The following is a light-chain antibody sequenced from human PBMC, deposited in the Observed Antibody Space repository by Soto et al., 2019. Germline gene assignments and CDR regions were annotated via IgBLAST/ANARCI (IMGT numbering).Light chain of an antibody. CDR3: QQRSNWPLT. CDR1: QSISSY. CDR2: AAS. J-gene: IGKJ4*01. V-gene: IGKV1-39*01. Sequence: DVQMTQSPSSLSASVGDRVTITCRASQSISSYLNWHQQKAGKAPKLLIHAASNLESGVPSRFSGSGSGTDFTLTISSLEPEDFAVYYCQQRSNWPLTFGGGTKVEIK.